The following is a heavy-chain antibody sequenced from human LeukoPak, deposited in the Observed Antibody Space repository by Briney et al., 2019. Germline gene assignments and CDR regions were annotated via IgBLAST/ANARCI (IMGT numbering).Heavy chain of an antibody. J-gene: IGHJ4*02. Sequence: GGSLRLSCAASGFTVSSNYMSWVRQAPGKGLEWVAVISYDGSNKYYADSVKGRFTISRDNSKNTLYLQMNSLRAEDTAVYYCARDRGFTIFGVVITLDYWGQGTLVTVSS. CDR1: GFTVSSNY. CDR2: ISYDGSNK. CDR3: ARDRGFTIFGVVITLDY. V-gene: IGHV3-30-3*01. D-gene: IGHD3-3*01.